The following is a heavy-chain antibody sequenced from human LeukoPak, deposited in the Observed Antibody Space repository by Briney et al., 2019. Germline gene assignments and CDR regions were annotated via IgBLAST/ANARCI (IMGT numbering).Heavy chain of an antibody. D-gene: IGHD1-1*01. CDR2: INPSDSDT. CDR1: GSRFTNFW. Sequence: GGSLEISFKGPGSRFTNFWIAWVRQVPGRGLEWMVIINPSDSDTRYSTPFQGPVPLSADKSISTAYLQWSSLKASDSDMYYGARAWNFDYWGAGTLGTVSS. V-gene: IGHV5-51*06. CDR3: ARAWNFDY. J-gene: IGHJ4*02.